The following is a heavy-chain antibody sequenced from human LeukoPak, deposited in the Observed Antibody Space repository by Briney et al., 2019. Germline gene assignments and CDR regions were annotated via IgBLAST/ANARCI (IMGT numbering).Heavy chain of an antibody. CDR2: INPNSGGT. CDR3: ATSSGYYVGYIRH. D-gene: IGHD3-22*01. V-gene: IGHV1-2*02. J-gene: IGHJ1*01. CDR1: GYTFTGYY. Sequence: ASVKVSCEASGYTFTGYYMHWVRQAPGQGLEWMGWINPNSGGTNYAQKFQGRVTMTRDTSISTAYMELSSLRSDDTAVYYCATSSGYYVGYIRHWGQGTLVTVSS.